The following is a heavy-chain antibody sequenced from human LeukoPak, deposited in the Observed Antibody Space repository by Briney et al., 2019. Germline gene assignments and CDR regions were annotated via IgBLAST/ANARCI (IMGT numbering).Heavy chain of an antibody. D-gene: IGHD4-17*01. V-gene: IGHV1-69*06. CDR1: GGTFSSYA. J-gene: IGHJ3*02. CDR2: IIPIFGTA. CDR3: ARATKSYGDYAYLDAFDI. Sequence: ASVKVSCKASGGTFSSYAISWVRQAPGQGLEWMGRIIPIFGTANYAQKFQGRVTITADKSTSTAYMELSSLRSEDTAVYYCARATKSYGDYAYLDAFDIWGQGTMVTVSS.